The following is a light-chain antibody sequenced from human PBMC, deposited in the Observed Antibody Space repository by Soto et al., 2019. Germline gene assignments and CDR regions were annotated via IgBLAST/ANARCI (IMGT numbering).Light chain of an antibody. V-gene: IGKV3-20*01. CDR3: QQYTGPPTT. CDR1: QTVSSNY. CDR2: GAS. Sequence: IICTHSPDTLSFSAWERAPLSFSSSQTVSSNYLAWCQQRPGQAPRLLIYGASTRAAGIPDRFSGSGSGTDFTLTITRLEPEDSAVYFCQQYTGPPTTFGQGTRLEIK. J-gene: IGKJ5*01.